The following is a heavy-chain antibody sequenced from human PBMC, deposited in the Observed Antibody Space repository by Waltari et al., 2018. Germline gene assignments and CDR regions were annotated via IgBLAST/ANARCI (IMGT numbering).Heavy chain of an antibody. Sequence: QVQLVESGGGVVQPGRSLRLSCAASGFTFSRYAMHWVRQAPGKGLEWVAVISYDGSNKYYADSVKGRFTISRDNSKNTLYLQMNSLRAEDTAVYYCAREKGGDYVQDYWGQGTLVTVSS. CDR3: AREKGGDYVQDY. V-gene: IGHV3-30-3*01. CDR1: GFTFSRYA. J-gene: IGHJ4*02. CDR2: ISYDGSNK. D-gene: IGHD4-17*01.